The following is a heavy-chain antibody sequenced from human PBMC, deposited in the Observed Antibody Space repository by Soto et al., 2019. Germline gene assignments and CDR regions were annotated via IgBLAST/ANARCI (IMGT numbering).Heavy chain of an antibody. V-gene: IGHV4-34*01. D-gene: IGHD2-2*01. CDR1: GGSFSGYY. J-gene: IGHJ4*02. Sequence: SETLSLTCAVYGGSFSGYYWSWIRQPPGKGLEWIGEINHSGSTNYNPSLKSRVTISVDTSKNQFSLKLSSVTAADTAVYYCAGRYCSSTSCSHWFDYWGQGTLVTVSS. CDR2: INHSGST. CDR3: AGRYCSSTSCSHWFDY.